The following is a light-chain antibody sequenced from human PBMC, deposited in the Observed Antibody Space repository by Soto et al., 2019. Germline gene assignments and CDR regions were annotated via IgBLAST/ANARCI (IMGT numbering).Light chain of an antibody. CDR1: QSLSSNF. Sequence: EIVLTQSPATLSLSPGERATLSCRASQSLSSNFLAWYQQKPGQPPRLLIYDSSTRATGFPDRFSGSGSGTDFTLTIIRLEPEDFAVYYCQQYGTSPRGTFGQGTKVEVK. J-gene: IGKJ1*01. CDR3: QQYGTSPRGT. V-gene: IGKV3-20*01. CDR2: DSS.